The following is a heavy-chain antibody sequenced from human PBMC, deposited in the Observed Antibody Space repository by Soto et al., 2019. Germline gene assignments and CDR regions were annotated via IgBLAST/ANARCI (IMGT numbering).Heavy chain of an antibody. J-gene: IGHJ5*02. D-gene: IGHD3-3*01. Sequence: PSQTLSLTCAISGDSVSSNSAAWNWIRQSPSRGLEWLGRTYYRSKWYNDYAVSVKSRITINPDTSKNQFSLQLNSVTPEDTAVYYCARDLDHAVLRFLEWRGCFDPCGQRTLVTVSS. CDR3: ARDLDHAVLRFLEWRGCFDP. CDR2: TYYRSKWYN. V-gene: IGHV6-1*01. CDR1: GDSVSSNSAA.